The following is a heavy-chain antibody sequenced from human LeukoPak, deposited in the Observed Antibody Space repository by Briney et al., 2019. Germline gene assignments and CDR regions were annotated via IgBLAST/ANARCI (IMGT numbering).Heavy chain of an antibody. Sequence: GGSLRLSCAASEFTFSNYGMHWVRQAPGKGLEWVAVISYDGSNKYYGDSVKGRFTIARDNSKNTVYLQMNSLRAEDTAVYYCAKAGPVLRYFDWLPLMDVWGKGTTVTVSS. D-gene: IGHD3-9*01. CDR3: AKAGPVLRYFDWLPLMDV. V-gene: IGHV3-30*18. CDR2: ISYDGSNK. J-gene: IGHJ6*03. CDR1: EFTFSNYG.